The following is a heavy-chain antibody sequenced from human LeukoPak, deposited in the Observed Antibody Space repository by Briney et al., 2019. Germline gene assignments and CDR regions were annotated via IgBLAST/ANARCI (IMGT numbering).Heavy chain of an antibody. D-gene: IGHD3-22*01. CDR1: GFTFGDYA. Sequence: PGGSLRLSCTASGFTFGDYAMSWVRQAPGKGLEGVGFIRSKAYGGTTEYAASVKGRFTISRDDSKSIAYLQMNSLKTEDTAVYYCTRIYDSSGYHDYFDYWGQGTLVTVSS. J-gene: IGHJ4*02. CDR3: TRIYDSSGYHDYFDY. CDR2: IRSKAYGGTT. V-gene: IGHV3-49*04.